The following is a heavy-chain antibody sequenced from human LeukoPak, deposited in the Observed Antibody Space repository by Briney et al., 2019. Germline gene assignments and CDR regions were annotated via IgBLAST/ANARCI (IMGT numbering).Heavy chain of an antibody. CDR2: IYHSGST. CDR3: ARDERTYYADYYCDY. V-gene: IGHV4-4*02. D-gene: IGHD1-26*01. Sequence: PSETLALTCAVSGGSIRSSNWWSWVRQPPGKGLEWIGEIYHSGSTNYNPSLKSRVTISVDTSKNQFSQKLSSVTPPDTAVEYCARDERTYYADYYCDYWGQGSLVTVS. CDR1: GGSIRSSNW. J-gene: IGHJ4*02.